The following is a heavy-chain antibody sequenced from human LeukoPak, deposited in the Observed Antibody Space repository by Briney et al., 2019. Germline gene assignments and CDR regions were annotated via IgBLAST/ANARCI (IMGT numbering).Heavy chain of an antibody. CDR1: GFTFTSYA. CDR3: AKKGAAADTGYFDY. Sequence: GGSLRLSCAVSGFTFTSYAMSWVRQAPGKGLEWVSTFSGSGGITYYADSVKGRFTISRDNPKSTLYLQMNSLRVEDTAIYYCAKKGAAADTGYFDYWGQGTLVIVSS. V-gene: IGHV3-23*01. J-gene: IGHJ4*02. D-gene: IGHD6-13*01. CDR2: FSGSGGIT.